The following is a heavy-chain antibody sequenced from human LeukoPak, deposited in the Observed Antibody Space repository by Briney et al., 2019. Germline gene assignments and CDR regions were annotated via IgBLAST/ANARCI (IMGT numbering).Heavy chain of an antibody. Sequence: PSETLSLTCAVYGGSFSGYYWSWIRQPAGKGLEWIGRIYTSGSTNYNPSLKSRVTISVDTSKNQFSLKLSSVTAADTAVYYCARGARIAAAGSYYYYMDVWGKGTTVTISS. V-gene: IGHV4-59*10. J-gene: IGHJ6*03. CDR1: GGSFSGYY. D-gene: IGHD6-13*01. CDR2: IYTSGST. CDR3: ARGARIAAAGSYYYYMDV.